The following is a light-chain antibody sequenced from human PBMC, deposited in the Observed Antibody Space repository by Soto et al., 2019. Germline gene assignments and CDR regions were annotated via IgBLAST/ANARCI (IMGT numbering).Light chain of an antibody. CDR3: GSWDSSLGAYV. CDR2: DDN. J-gene: IGLJ1*01. V-gene: IGLV1-51*01. Sequence: QSVLTQPPPVSAAPGQKVTISCSGSSSNIGGNSVSWYQQLPGTAPKLLIYDDNKRPSGIPDRFSGSKSGTSATLGITGFQTGDEADYYCGSWDSSLGAYVFGTGTKVTVL. CDR1: SSNIGGNS.